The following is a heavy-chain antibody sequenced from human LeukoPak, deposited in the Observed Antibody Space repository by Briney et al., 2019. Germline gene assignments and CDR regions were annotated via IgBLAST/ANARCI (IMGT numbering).Heavy chain of an antibody. V-gene: IGHV1-8*03. CDR3: ARGPLNIVVVSAYYYYMDV. CDR1: GYTFTSYD. J-gene: IGHJ6*03. CDR2: MNPNSGNT. D-gene: IGHD2-2*01. Sequence: ASVKVSCKASGYTFTSYDINWVRQATGQGLEWMGWMNPNSGNTGYAQKFQGRVTITRNTSISTAYMELSSLRSEDTAVYYCARGPLNIVVVSAYYYYMDVWGKGTTVTVSS.